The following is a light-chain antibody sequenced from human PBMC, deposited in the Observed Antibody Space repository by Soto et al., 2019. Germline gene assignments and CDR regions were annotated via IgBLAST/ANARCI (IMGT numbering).Light chain of an antibody. CDR1: QSLIHSDGNTY. CDR2: KVS. Sequence: DVVMTQSPLSLPVTLGQPASISCRSSQSLIHSDGNTYLNWFQQRPGQSPRRLIYKVSDRDSGVPDRFSGSGSGTEFTLTISRVEAEDVGVYYCMQGPRWPWTFGQGTKVEIK. CDR3: MQGPRWPWT. V-gene: IGKV2-30*02. J-gene: IGKJ1*01.